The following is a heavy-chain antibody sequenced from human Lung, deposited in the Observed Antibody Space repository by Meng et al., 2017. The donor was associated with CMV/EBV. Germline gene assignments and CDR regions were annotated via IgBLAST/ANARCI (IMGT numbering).Heavy chain of an antibody. CDR3: STMNTGSTMGGAFDN. J-gene: IGHJ4*01. CDR1: GFTFSNAW. V-gene: IGHV3-15*01. Sequence: GESLKISCAASGFTFSNAWMNWVRQAPGKGLEWVGRIKRITDGGTTDYAAPVKGRFTITRDDSLNTLYLQMNSQKTEDTAVYYCSTMNTGSTMGGAFDNWGQGTLVTVSS. CDR2: IKRITDGGTT. D-gene: IGHD4-11*01.